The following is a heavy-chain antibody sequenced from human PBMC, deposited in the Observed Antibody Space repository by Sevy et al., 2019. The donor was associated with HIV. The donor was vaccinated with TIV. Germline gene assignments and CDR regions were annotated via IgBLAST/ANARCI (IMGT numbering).Heavy chain of an antibody. Sequence: ASVKVSCKASGYTFTSYGISWVRQAPGQGLEWMGWISAYNGNTNYAQKLQGRVSMTTDTSTRKAYMELRSLRSDDTAVYYCARGPPRIWFGELFSAFDIWGQGTMVTVSS. CDR2: ISAYNGNT. V-gene: IGHV1-18*01. D-gene: IGHD3-10*01. CDR1: GYTFTSYG. J-gene: IGHJ3*02. CDR3: ARGPPRIWFGELFSAFDI.